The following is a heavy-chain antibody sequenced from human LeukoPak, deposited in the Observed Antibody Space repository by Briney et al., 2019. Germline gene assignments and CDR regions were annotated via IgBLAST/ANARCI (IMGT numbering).Heavy chain of an antibody. Sequence: PGRSLRLSCAASGFTFSSYGMHWVRQAPGKGLEWVAVISYDGSNKYYADSVKGRFTISRDNSKNTLYLQMNSLRAEDTAVYYCGCSGGSCSYWGQGTLVTVSS. CDR3: GCSGGSCSY. CDR2: ISYDGSNK. J-gene: IGHJ4*02. D-gene: IGHD2-15*01. CDR1: GFTFSSYG. V-gene: IGHV3-30*03.